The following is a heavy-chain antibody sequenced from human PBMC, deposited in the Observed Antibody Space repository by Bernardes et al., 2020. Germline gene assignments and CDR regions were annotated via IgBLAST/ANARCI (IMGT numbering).Heavy chain of an antibody. CDR1: GGSIRSFY. Sequence: SETLSLTCTVSGGSIRSFYWTWIRQPPGKGLEWIGYIYHSGDTNYNPSLRSRVTMSIDMSKNQFSLRLTSVTAADTAVYYCAGEDFYGWGRPPLDPWGQGTLVIVSS. V-gene: IGHV4-59*03. D-gene: IGHD3-10*01. CDR2: IYHSGDT. J-gene: IGHJ5*02. CDR3: AGEDFYGWGRPPLDP.